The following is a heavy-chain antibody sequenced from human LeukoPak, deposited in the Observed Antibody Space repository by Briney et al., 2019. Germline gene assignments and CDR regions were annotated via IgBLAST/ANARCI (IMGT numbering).Heavy chain of an antibody. Sequence: SETLSLTCAVYGGSFSGYYWSWIRQPPGKGLEWIGEINHSGSTNYNPSLKSRVTISVDTFKNQFSLKLSSVTAADTAVYYCARKTLVAIISSNWFDPWGQGTLVTVSS. V-gene: IGHV4-34*01. CDR3: ARKTLVAIISSNWFDP. D-gene: IGHD2-21*01. CDR1: GGSFSGYY. CDR2: INHSGST. J-gene: IGHJ5*02.